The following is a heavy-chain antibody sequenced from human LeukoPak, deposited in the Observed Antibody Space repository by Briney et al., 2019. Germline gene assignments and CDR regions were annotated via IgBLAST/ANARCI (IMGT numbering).Heavy chain of an antibody. CDR1: GGSISSGGYY. D-gene: IGHD3-10*01. CDR2: IYYSGST. CDR3: ARESSGSYYNEDAFDI. Sequence: SQTLSLTCTVSGGSISSGGYYWSWIRQHPGKGLEWIGYIYYSGSTYYNPSLKSRVTISVDTSKNQFSLKLSSVTAADTAVYYCARESSGSYYNEDAFDIWGQGTMVTVSS. V-gene: IGHV4-31*03. J-gene: IGHJ3*02.